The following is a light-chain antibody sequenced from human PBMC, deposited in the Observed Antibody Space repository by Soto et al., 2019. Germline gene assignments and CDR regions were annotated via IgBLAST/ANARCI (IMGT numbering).Light chain of an antibody. J-gene: IGKJ2*01. CDR2: GAS. CDR1: QSISSN. V-gene: IGKV3-15*01. CDR3: QQYNNWPPRYT. Sequence: EIVMTQSPATLSVFPGERATLSCRASQSISSNLAWFQQKPGQAPRLLIYGASTRATGIPARFSGSGSGTDFTLTISSLQSEDFAVYYCQQYNNWPPRYTFGQGTKLEIK.